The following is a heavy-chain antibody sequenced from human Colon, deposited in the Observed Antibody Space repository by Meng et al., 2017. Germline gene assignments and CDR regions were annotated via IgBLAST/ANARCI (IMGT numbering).Heavy chain of an antibody. J-gene: IGHJ4*02. Sequence: SETLSLTCNVSGGSIRGHYWSWIRQTPGKGLEWSGYVYYSGTTNYLSSLRGRVTISVDTSKNQFSLNLSSVTAADTAVYYCARGCSSTSCYGAFDFWGQGTLVTVSS. V-gene: IGHV4-59*11. CDR3: ARGCSSTSCYGAFDF. D-gene: IGHD2-2*01. CDR2: VYYSGTT. CDR1: GGSIRGHY.